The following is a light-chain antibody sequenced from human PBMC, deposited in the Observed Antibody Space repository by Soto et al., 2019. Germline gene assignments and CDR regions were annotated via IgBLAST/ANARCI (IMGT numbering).Light chain of an antibody. Sequence: SYELTQPPSVSVSPGQTASITCSGHKLGNKYACWYQQKPGQSPVLLIYQDTKRPSGIPERFSGSNSGNTATLTISGTQAMDEADYYCQAWDSSTVVFGGGPKLTVL. J-gene: IGLJ2*01. CDR3: QAWDSSTVV. CDR2: QDT. V-gene: IGLV3-1*01. CDR1: KLGNKY.